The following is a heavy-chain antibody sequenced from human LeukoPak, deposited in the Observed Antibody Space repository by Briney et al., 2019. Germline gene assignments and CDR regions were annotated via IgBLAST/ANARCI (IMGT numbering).Heavy chain of an antibody. CDR3: ARGGFLDPFDP. CDR1: GFSVSYHY. CDR2: IHYSGST. Sequence: SETLSLTCTVSGFSVSYHYWTWIRQPPGRGLDWIAYIHYSGSTNYNPDLKRRVIISVDTSKNQFSLKLRSVTAADTAVYYCARGGFLDPFDPWGQGTLVTVSS. D-gene: IGHD1-1*01. J-gene: IGHJ5*02. V-gene: IGHV4-59*02.